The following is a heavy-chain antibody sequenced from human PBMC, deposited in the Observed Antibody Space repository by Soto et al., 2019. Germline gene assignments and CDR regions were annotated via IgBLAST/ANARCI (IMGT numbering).Heavy chain of an antibody. V-gene: IGHV4-61*01. J-gene: IGHJ1*01. CDR1: GGSVSSGSYY. Sequence: QVQLQESGPGLVKPSETLSLTCTVSGGSVSSGSYYWSWIRQPPGKGLEWIGYIYYSGSTNYNPSLKRRVAISVATSKKQFSLKLSSVTAADTAVYYCAGRDGYNFAEYFQHWGQGTLVTVSS. CDR2: IYYSGST. CDR3: AGRDGYNFAEYFQH. D-gene: IGHD5-12*01.